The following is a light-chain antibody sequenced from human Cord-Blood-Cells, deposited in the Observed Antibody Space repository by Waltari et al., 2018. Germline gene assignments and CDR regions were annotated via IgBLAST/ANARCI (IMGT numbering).Light chain of an antibody. CDR2: DVS. CDR1: SSDVGGYHY. V-gene: IGLV2-11*01. CDR3: QAWDSSTVV. J-gene: IGLJ2*01. Sequence: QSALTQPRSVSGSPGQSVTISCTGTSSDVGGYHYVTWYPQPPGKAPKLMIYDVSKRPSGVPERFSGSNSGNTATLTISGTQAMDEADYYCQAWDSSTVVFGGGTKLTVL.